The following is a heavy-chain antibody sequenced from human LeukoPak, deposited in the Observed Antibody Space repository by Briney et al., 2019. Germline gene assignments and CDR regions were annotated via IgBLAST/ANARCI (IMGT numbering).Heavy chain of an antibody. CDR2: IYSRGST. J-gene: IGHJ6*02. CDR1: GFTVSSNY. D-gene: IGHD6-13*01. CDR3: ASYSGSWGHYYYGMDV. Sequence: GGSLRLSCAASGFTVSSNYMSWVRQAPGKGLEWVSVIYSRGSTYYADSVKGRFTISRDNSKNTLYLQMNSLRAEDTAVYYCASYSGSWGHYYYGMDVWGQGTTVTVS. V-gene: IGHV3-53*01.